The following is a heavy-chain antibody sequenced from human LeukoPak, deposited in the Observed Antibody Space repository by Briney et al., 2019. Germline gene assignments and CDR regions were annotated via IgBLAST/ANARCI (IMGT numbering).Heavy chain of an antibody. CDR3: ARHYKSWFGESPRFDT. D-gene: IGHD3-10*01. CDR2: INPSSGST. V-gene: IGHV1-46*01. CDR1: GYTFTSYY. J-gene: IGHJ5*02. Sequence: ASVKVSCKASGYTFTSYYMHWVRQAPGQGLEWMGIINPSSGSTSYAQKFQGRVTITRNTSISTAYMELSSLRSEDTAVYYCARHYKSWFGESPRFDTWGQGTLVTVSS.